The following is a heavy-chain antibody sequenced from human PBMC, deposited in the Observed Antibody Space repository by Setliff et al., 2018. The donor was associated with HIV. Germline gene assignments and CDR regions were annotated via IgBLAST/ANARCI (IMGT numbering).Heavy chain of an antibody. CDR2: IDWDDEK. D-gene: IGHD2-15*01. J-gene: IGHJ4*02. CDR1: GFSLSTSRMC. V-gene: IGHV2-70*17. CDR3: ARTRGSGGDIDY. Sequence: SGPTLVNPTQTLTLIYTFSGFSLSTSRMCVSWIRQPPGKALEWLARIDWDDEKLYSTSLKTRLTISKDTSKNQVVLTMTNMDPVDTATYYCARTRGSGGDIDYWGQGILVTVSS.